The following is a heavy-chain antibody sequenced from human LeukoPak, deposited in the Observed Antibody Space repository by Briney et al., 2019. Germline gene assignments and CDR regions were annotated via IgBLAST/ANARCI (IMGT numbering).Heavy chain of an antibody. D-gene: IGHD2/OR15-2a*01. CDR1: GFTFSSYS. CDR2: ISSSRNHI. V-gene: IGHV3-21*01. J-gene: IGHJ6*03. CDR3: ARVAFLTPPTSYYNMDV. Sequence: GGSLRLSCAASGFTFSSYSMNWVRQAPGKGLEWVSSISSSRNHINYADYVKGRFTISRDNSKNSLFVQMNSLRAEDTAVYFCARVAFLTPPTSYYNMDVWGKGTTVTVSS.